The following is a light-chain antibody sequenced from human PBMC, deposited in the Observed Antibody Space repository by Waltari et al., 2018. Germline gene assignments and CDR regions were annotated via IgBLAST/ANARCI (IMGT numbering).Light chain of an antibody. CDR3: NSRDSSGNYV. V-gene: IGLV3-19*01. Sequence: SSELTQDPPVSVALGRSVRITCPGDILRRDYGKWYQQKPGQAPVLVLYGTNNRPSGILDRFSGSSSGNTVSLTITGAQAEDEADYYCNSRDSSGNYVFGTGTKVTVL. CDR1: ILRRDY. J-gene: IGLJ1*01. CDR2: GTN.